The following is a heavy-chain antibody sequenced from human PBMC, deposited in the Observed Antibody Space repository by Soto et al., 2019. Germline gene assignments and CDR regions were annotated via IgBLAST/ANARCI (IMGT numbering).Heavy chain of an antibody. Sequence: GSLRLSCAASGFTFSNAWMSWVRQAPGKGLEWVGRIKSKTDGGTTDYAAPVKGRFTISRDDSKNTLYLQMNSLKTEDTAVYYCTTDHQPVRYYDFWSGRPHDYWGKGTRVTVSS. CDR1: GFTFSNAW. CDR2: IKSKTDGGTT. CDR3: TTDHQPVRYYDFWSGRPHDY. D-gene: IGHD3-3*01. V-gene: IGHV3-15*01. J-gene: IGHJ4*02.